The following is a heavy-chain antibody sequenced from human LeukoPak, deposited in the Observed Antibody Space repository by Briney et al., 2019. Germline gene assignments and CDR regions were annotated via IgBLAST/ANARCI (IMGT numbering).Heavy chain of an antibody. J-gene: IGHJ1*01. V-gene: IGHV3-23*01. CDR2: ISGSGST. CDR1: GFTFSSYA. CDR3: AKAPARGWDSGYYAYFQH. D-gene: IGHD3-22*01. Sequence: PGGSLTLSCAAPGFTFSSYAMSWVRQAPGKGLEWVSVISGSGSTYYADSMRGRFIISRDNSKNTVYLQMNSLRAEDTAVYYCAKAPARGWDSGYYAYFQHWGQGTLVTVSS.